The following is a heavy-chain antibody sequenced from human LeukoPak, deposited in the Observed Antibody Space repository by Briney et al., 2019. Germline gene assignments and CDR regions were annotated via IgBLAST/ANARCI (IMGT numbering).Heavy chain of an antibody. J-gene: IGHJ4*02. CDR3: ARDSMDTAMAYFDY. V-gene: IGHV3-30*02. Sequence: GGSLRLSCVASGFTFSSNGMHWVRQAPGKGLEWVTFIQYDGSKKYYADSVKGRFTISRDNSKNTLYLEMNSLRAEDTAVYYCARDSMDTAMAYFDYWGQGTLVTVSS. D-gene: IGHD5-18*01. CDR2: IQYDGSKK. CDR1: GFTFSSNG.